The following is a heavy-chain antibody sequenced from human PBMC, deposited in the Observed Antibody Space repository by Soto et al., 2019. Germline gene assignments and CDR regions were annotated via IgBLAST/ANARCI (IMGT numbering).Heavy chain of an antibody. CDR3: ARGYRVLNLGITPAAMFFDY. CDR1: GFTFSDYY. V-gene: IGHV3-11*06. D-gene: IGHD2-2*01. Sequence: GGSLRLSCAASGFTFSDYYMSWIRQTPGKGLEWVSYIGSSSGHTNYADSVKGRFTISRDNAKNSLYLQMSSLRAGDTAVYYCARGYRVLNLGITPAAMFFDYWGQGTLVTVSS. CDR2: IGSSSGHT. J-gene: IGHJ4*02.